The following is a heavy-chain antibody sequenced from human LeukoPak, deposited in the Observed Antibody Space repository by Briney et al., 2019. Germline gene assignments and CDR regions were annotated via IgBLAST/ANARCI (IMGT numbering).Heavy chain of an antibody. Sequence: PGGSLRLSCAASGFTFSSYAMSWVRQAPGKGLEWDSAISGSGGSTYYADSVKGRFTISRDNSKNTLYLQMNSLRAEDTAVYYCASYGYVRGKVDFVYWGQGTLVTVSS. CDR1: GFTFSSYA. D-gene: IGHD5-18*01. J-gene: IGHJ4*02. CDR3: ASYGYVRGKVDFVY. CDR2: ISGSGGST. V-gene: IGHV3-23*01.